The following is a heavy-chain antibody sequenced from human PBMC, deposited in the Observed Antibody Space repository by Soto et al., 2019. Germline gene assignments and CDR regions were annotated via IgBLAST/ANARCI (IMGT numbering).Heavy chain of an antibody. CDR3: AKGGYDYVWGSYRSNWFDP. D-gene: IGHD3-16*02. CDR1: GFTFSGYA. Sequence: PGGSLRFSCAASGFTFSGYAMSWVRQAPGKGLEWVSAISGSGGSTYYADSVKGRFTISRDNSKNTLYLQMNSLRAEDTAVYYCAKGGYDYVWGSYRSNWFDPWGQGTLVTVSS. CDR2: ISGSGGST. J-gene: IGHJ5*02. V-gene: IGHV3-23*01.